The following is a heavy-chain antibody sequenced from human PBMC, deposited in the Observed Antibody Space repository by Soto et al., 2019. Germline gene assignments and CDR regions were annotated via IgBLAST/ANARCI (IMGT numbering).Heavy chain of an antibody. J-gene: IGHJ5*02. CDR2: IYNGGHT. D-gene: IGHD6-6*01. Sequence: SEILSLTSSVSGCSVVSVNHYWSWIRQPPGKGLEWIGYIYNGGHTFYNPSLKSRVKILVDKSRNQPSLRLSSVTAADTAVYFCATSEYSSLSINWFDPWGQGALVT. V-gene: IGHV4-30-4*01. CDR1: GCSVVSVNHY. CDR3: ATSEYSSLSINWFDP.